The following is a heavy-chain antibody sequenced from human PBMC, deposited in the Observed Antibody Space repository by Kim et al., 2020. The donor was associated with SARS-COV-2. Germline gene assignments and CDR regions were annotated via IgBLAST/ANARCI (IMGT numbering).Heavy chain of an antibody. CDR1: GYTFTSYG. CDR3: ARVAGGSSWPLYYYYYGMDV. CDR2: ISAYNGNT. D-gene: IGHD6-13*01. J-gene: IGHJ6*02. V-gene: IGHV1-18*01. Sequence: ASVKVSCKASGYTFTSYGISWVRQAPGQGLEWMGWISAYNGNTNYAQKLQGRVTMTTDTSTSTAYMELRSLRSDDTAVYYCARVAGGSSWPLYYYYYGMDVWGQGTTVTVSS.